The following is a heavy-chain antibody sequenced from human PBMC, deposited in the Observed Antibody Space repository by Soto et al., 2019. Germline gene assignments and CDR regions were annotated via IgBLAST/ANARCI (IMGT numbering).Heavy chain of an antibody. V-gene: IGHV1-69*08. J-gene: IGHJ4*02. CDR1: GASLYNIT. CDR3: VRLPLDS. CDR2: VNPVLGTA. Sequence: QVQLVQFGAEVKKPGSSVRVSCKIFGASLYNITVSWVRQAPGLGLQWMGRVNPVLGTANYAQEFQGRVRLSADRSTNTAYMDMTSLTPGDTAMYYCVRLPLDSLGQGTLVAVSS.